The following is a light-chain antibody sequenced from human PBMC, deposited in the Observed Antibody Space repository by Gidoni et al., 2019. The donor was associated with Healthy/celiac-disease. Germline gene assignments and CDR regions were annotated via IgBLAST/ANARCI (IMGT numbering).Light chain of an antibody. Sequence: DIQMTQSPSSLSASVGDRVTLTCRASQSISSYLNWYQQKPGNAPKLLNYAASSLQSAVPSRLSGSGSGTAFTLTISSLQHEDFATYYCQRSYSTFTFGQGTKVEIK. CDR1: QSISSY. V-gene: IGKV1-39*01. CDR2: AAS. J-gene: IGKJ3*01. CDR3: QRSYSTFT.